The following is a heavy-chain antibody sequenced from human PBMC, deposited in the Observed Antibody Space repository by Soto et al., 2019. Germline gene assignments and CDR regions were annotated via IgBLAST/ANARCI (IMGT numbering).Heavy chain of an antibody. CDR1: YGAISGYY. D-gene: IGHD3-22*01. J-gene: IGHJ6*02. CDR3: ARDSYPIHYYESTGNYRRNSKGYGMEV. V-gene: IGHV4-4*07. CDR2: IYASGST. Sequence: SETLSLTCTVSYGAISGYYWTWIRQPAGKGLEWIGRIYASGSTNYNPSLKSRVTMSVDTSKNQFSLKLTSVSAADTALYYSARDSYPIHYYESTGNYRRNSKGYGMEVWGQGTTVT.